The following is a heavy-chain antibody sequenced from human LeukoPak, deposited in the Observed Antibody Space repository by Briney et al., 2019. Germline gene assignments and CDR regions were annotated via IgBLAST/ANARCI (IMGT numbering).Heavy chain of an antibody. CDR1: GGSISTYY. CDR2: MYTSGTT. Sequence: SETLSLTCTVSGGSISTYYWSWVRQPAGKGLEWIGRMYTSGTTKYNPSLKSRVTMSVDTSNNPFSLNVSSVTAADTAVYYCARDQGSYYGVDVWGQGTTVTVSS. CDR3: ARDQGSYYGVDV. J-gene: IGHJ6*02. V-gene: IGHV4-4*07.